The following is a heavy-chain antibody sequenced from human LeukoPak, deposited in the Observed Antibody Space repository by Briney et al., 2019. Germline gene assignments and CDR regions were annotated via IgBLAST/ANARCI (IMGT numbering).Heavy chain of an antibody. CDR1: GYTFTGYY. CDR3: ARDKYSSSPPDY. Sequence: ASVKVSCNASGYTFTGYYMHWVRQAPGQGLEWMGWINPNSGGTNYAQKFQGRVTMTRDTSISTAYMELSRLRSDDTAVYYCARDKYSSSPPDYCGQGTLVTVSS. D-gene: IGHD6-6*01. V-gene: IGHV1-2*02. J-gene: IGHJ4*02. CDR2: INPNSGGT.